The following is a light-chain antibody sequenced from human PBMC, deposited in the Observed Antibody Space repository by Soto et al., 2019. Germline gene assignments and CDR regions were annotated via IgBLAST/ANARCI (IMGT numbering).Light chain of an antibody. Sequence: QSALTQPASVSGSPGQSITISCTGTSSDVGGYNYVSWYQQYPGKAPKLMIYEVSNRPSGVSNRFSGSKSGNTDSLTISGLQAEDEADYYCSSYTSSSTVVFGGGTKLTVL. CDR3: SSYTSSSTVV. CDR1: SSDVGGYNY. J-gene: IGLJ3*02. V-gene: IGLV2-14*01. CDR2: EVS.